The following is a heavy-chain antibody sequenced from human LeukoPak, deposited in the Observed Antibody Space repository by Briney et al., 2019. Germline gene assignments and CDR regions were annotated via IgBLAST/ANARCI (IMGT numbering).Heavy chain of an antibody. CDR1: GGTFSSYD. Sequence: SVKVSCKASGGTFSSYDISWVRQAPGQGLEWMGGITPIFGTAKYAQKLQGRVTITAVESMSTAYMELSSLRSEDTAVYYCARGWLAETTVVTPYNYWGQGTLVTVSS. V-gene: IGHV1-69*13. CDR2: ITPIFGTA. J-gene: IGHJ4*02. D-gene: IGHD4-23*01. CDR3: ARGWLAETTVVTPYNY.